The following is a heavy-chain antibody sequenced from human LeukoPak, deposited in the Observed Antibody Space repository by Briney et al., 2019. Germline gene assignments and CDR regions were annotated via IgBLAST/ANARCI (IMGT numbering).Heavy chain of an antibody. CDR1: GGSISSGGYY. V-gene: IGHV4-31*03. J-gene: IGHJ4*02. CDR2: IYYSGST. Sequence: SETLSLTCTVSGGSISSGGYYWSWIRQHPGKGLEWIGYIYYSGSTYYNPSLKSRVTISVDTSKNQSSLKLSSVTAADTAVYYCATTRSGYYPTVGYWGQGTLVTVSS. D-gene: IGHD3-22*01. CDR3: ATTRSGYYPTVGY.